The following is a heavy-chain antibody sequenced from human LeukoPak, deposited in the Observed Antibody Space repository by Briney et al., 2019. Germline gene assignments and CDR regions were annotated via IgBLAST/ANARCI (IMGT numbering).Heavy chain of an antibody. V-gene: IGHV4-61*02. CDR1: GGSISSGSYY. D-gene: IGHD5-18*01. CDR3: AKEIQLWGIVWFDP. CDR2: IYTSGST. Sequence: TLSLTCTVSGGSISSGSYYWSWIRQPAGKGLEWIGRIYTSGSTNYNPSLKSRVTISVDTSKNQFSLKLSSVTAADTAVYYCAKEIQLWGIVWFDPWGQGTLVTVSS. J-gene: IGHJ5*02.